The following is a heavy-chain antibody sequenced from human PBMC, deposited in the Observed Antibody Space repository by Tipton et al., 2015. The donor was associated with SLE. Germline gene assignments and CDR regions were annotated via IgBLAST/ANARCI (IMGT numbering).Heavy chain of an antibody. J-gene: IGHJ4*02. CDR3: ARDYGGGDY. D-gene: IGHD3-10*01. V-gene: IGHV4-59*11. CDR2: IYYSGST. Sequence: TLSLTCTVSGGSISSHYWSWIRQPPGKGLEWIGYIYYSGSTNYNPSLKSRVTMSVDTSKNQFSLKLSSVTAADTAVYYCARDYGGGDYWGQGTLVTVSS. CDR1: GGSISSHY.